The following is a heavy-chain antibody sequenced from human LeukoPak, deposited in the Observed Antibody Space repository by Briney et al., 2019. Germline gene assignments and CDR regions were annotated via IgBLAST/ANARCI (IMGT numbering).Heavy chain of an antibody. V-gene: IGHV3-23*01. D-gene: IGHD2-8*01. CDR2: ISATGGST. CDR3: AKASWTNGCYFVLGLDY. CDR1: EFSFSNYA. J-gene: IGHJ4*01. Sequence: GGSLRLSCAASEFSFSNYAMSWVRQAPGKGLEWVSGISATGGSTYYADSVKGRFTISRDNSKNTLYLQMGSLTGEDTAVYYCAKASWTNGCYFVLGLDYWGHGTPVTVSS.